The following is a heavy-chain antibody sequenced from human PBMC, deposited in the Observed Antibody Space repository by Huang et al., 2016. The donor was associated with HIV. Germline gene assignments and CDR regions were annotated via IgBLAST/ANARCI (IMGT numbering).Heavy chain of an antibody. V-gene: IGHV1-69*01. Sequence: QVQLVQSGAEVKKPGSSVKVSCEASGGTFSKYAISWVRQAPGQGVEWMGGITAILGSEDDGHKFQGRVTMSADESTSTAYMDLRSLRSEDTAEDYCATSGSMDYYYYGMDVWGQGTTVTVSS. D-gene: IGHD2-2*03. J-gene: IGHJ6*02. CDR3: ATSGSMDYYYYGMDV. CDR1: GGTFSKYA. CDR2: ITAILGSE.